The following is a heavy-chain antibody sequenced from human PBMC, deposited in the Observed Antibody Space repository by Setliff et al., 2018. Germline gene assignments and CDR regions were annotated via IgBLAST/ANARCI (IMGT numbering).Heavy chain of an antibody. J-gene: IGHJ4*02. CDR1: GGSISTYY. CDR3: VAVRWNYPTV. CDR2: VYYSGLT. Sequence: ETLSLTCTVSGGSISTYYWSWIRQPPGKGLEFIGYVYYSGLTNYDPSLKSRVTMSVDSSKNQFSLKLSSVTAADTAVFYCVAVRWNYPTVWGQGTLVTVSS. D-gene: IGHD1-7*01. V-gene: IGHV4-59*01.